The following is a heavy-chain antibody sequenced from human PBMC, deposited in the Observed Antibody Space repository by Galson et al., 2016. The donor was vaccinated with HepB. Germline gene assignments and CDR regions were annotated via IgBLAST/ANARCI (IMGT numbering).Heavy chain of an antibody. Sequence: SLRLSCAASGFMFSSYWMSWVRQAPGKGLEWVANLNKDGSEKYYMDSVKGRFTISRDNSKNTLYLQMNSLRAEDTAVYYCAKGARTGATNSYYYGMDVWGQGTTVTVSS. CDR3: AKGARTGATNSYYYGMDV. V-gene: IGHV3-7*03. CDR2: LNKDGSEK. J-gene: IGHJ6*02. D-gene: IGHD1-1*01. CDR1: GFMFSSYW.